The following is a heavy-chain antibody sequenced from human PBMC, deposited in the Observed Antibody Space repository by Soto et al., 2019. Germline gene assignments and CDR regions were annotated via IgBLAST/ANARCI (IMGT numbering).Heavy chain of an antibody. CDR2: ISGSGGST. V-gene: IGHV3-23*01. D-gene: IGHD3-9*01. CDR3: AGGLVIAVFDY. CDR1: GFTFSSYA. Sequence: GGSLRLSCAASGFTFSSYAMSWVRQAPGKGLEWVSAISGSGGSTYYADSVKGRFTISRDNSKNTLYLQMNSLRAEDTAVYYRAGGLVIAVFDYWGRGTLVTVSS. J-gene: IGHJ4*02.